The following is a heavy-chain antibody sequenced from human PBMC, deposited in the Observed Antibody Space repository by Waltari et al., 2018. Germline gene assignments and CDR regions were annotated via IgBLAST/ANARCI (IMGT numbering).Heavy chain of an antibody. CDR1: GFTFSSYS. D-gene: IGHD2-15*01. V-gene: IGHV3-48*01. CDR3: AREGLKYCSGGSCYSSDYFDY. Sequence: EVQLVESGGGLVQPGGSLRLSCAASGFTFSSYSMNWVRQAPGKGLEWVSYISSSSSTIYYADSVKGRFTISRDKSKNSLYLQMNSLRAEDTAVYYCAREGLKYCSGGSCYSSDYFDYWGQGTLVTVSS. CDR2: ISSSSSTI. J-gene: IGHJ4*02.